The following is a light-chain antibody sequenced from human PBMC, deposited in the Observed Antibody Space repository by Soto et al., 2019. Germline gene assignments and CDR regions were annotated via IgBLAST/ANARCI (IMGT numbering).Light chain of an antibody. CDR3: CSYADNSRV. V-gene: IGLV2-23*02. CDR1: SSDVGSYNL. CDR2: DVS. J-gene: IGLJ3*02. Sequence: QSVLTQPASVSGSPGQSITISCTGTSSDVGSYNLVSWYQQHPGKAPKLIIYDVSKRPSGVSNRFSGSKSGNTASLTISGLQAEDEAEYYCCSYADNSRVFGGGTKLTDL.